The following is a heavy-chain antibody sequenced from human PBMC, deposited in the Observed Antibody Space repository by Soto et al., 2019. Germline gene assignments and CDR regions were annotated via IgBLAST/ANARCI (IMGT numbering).Heavy chain of an antibody. J-gene: IGHJ4*02. CDR3: ARAPYYYDSSGYYY. D-gene: IGHD3-22*01. CDR2: INAGNGNT. Sequence: EASVKVSCKASGYTFTSYAMHWVRQAPGQRLEWMGWINAGNGNTKYSQKFQGRVTITRDTSASTAYMELSSLRSEDTAVYYWARAPYYYDSSGYYYWGQGTLVTVSS. V-gene: IGHV1-3*01. CDR1: GYTFTSYA.